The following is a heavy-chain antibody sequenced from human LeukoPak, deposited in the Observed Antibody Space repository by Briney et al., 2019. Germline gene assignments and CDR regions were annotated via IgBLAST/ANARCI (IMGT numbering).Heavy chain of an antibody. CDR3: ACNAVRYSAYDREEDPSDI. CDR2: INHSGRT. V-gene: IGHV4-34*01. J-gene: IGHJ3*02. CDR1: GGSFTGNY. D-gene: IGHD5-12*01. Sequence: SETLSLTCAVYGGSFTGNYWRWIRQPPGKGLEWIGEINHSGRTKYNPSLKSRVTMSVDASTNQFFLRLTSVTAADTAVYYCACNAVRYSAYDREEDPSDIWGQGTLVTVSS.